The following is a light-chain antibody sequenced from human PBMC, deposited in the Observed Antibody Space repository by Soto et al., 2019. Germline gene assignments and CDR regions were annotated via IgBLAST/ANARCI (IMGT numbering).Light chain of an antibody. J-gene: IGKJ1*01. V-gene: IGKV1-5*03. CDR3: QHYNSYSEA. CDR1: QSISTW. CDR2: KAS. Sequence: DIQMTQSPSTLPASVGDRVTITYRANQSISTWLAWYQQKPGKAPNLLIYKASRLETGVPSRFSGSGSGTEFTLTISSLQPDDFATYYCQHYNSYSEAFGQGTKVDI.